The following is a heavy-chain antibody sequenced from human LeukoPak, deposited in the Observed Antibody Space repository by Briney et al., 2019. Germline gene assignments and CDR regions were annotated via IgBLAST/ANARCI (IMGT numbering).Heavy chain of an antibody. Sequence: PGRSLRLSCAASGFTFSSYGMSWVRQAPGKGPEWVSAISGSGGSTYYADSVKGRFTISRDNSKNTLYLQMNSLRAEDTAVYYCAKDEGGLWFGEFPFDYWGQGTLVTVSS. V-gene: IGHV3-23*01. D-gene: IGHD3-10*01. CDR3: AKDEGGLWFGEFPFDY. CDR2: ISGSGGST. CDR1: GFTFSSYG. J-gene: IGHJ4*02.